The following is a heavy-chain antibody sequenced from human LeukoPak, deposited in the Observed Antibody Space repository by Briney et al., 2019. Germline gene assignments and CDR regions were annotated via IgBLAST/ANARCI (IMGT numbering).Heavy chain of an antibody. CDR3: ARGSGYVYY. Sequence: SETLSLTCSVSGGSISSSTYYWDWIRQPPGKGLEWIGSIYYSGSTSYNPSLKSRVTISVDTSKNQFSLKLSSVTAADTAVYYCARGSGYVYYWGQGTLVTVSS. CDR1: GGSISSSTYY. CDR2: IYYSGST. V-gene: IGHV4-39*07. D-gene: IGHD5-12*01. J-gene: IGHJ4*02.